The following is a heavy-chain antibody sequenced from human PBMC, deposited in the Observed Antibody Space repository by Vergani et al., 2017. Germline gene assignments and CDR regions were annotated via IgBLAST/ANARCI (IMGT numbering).Heavy chain of an antibody. Sequence: EVQLLESGGGLVQPGGSLRLSCAASGFTFSSYAMSWVRQAPGKGLEWVSSISSSSSYIYYADSVKGRFTISRDNAKNSLCLQMNSLRAEDTAVYYCAGKYQQLVLGYYYYGMDVWGQGTTVTVSS. V-gene: IGHV3-21*01. CDR3: AGKYQQLVLGYYYYGMDV. CDR2: ISSSSSYI. D-gene: IGHD6-13*01. CDR1: GFTFSSYA. J-gene: IGHJ6*02.